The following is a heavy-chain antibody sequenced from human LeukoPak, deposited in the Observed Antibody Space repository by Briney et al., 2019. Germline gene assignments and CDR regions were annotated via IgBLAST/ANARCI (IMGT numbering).Heavy chain of an antibody. CDR1: GYTFTGYY. V-gene: IGHV1-2*02. CDR3: ARVRTTVAASHLDY. CDR2: INPNSGGT. D-gene: IGHD4-23*01. J-gene: IGHJ4*02. Sequence: ASVKVSCKASGYTFTGYYMHWVRQAPGQGLEWMGWINPNSGGTNYAQKFQGRVTMTRDTSISTAYMELSRLRSDDTAVYYCARVRTTVAASHLDYWGQGTLATVSS.